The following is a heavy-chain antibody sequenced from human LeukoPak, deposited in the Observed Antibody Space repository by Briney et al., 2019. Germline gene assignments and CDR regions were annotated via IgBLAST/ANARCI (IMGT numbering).Heavy chain of an antibody. J-gene: IGHJ4*02. Sequence: HSETLSLTCAVYGGSFSGYYWSWIRQPPGKGLEWIGEINHSGSTNYNPSLKSRVTISVDTSKNQFSLKLSSVTAADTAVYYCARVILTSKYYYDSSGYLYYFDYWGQGTLVTVSS. CDR3: ARVILTSKYYYDSSGYLYYFDY. CDR2: INHSGST. V-gene: IGHV4-34*01. CDR1: GGSFSGYY. D-gene: IGHD3-22*01.